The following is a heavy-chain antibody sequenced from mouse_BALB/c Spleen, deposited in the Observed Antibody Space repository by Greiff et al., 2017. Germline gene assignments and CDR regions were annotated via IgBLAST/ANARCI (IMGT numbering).Heavy chain of an antibody. CDR2: ISSGSSTI. D-gene: IGHD4-1*01. Sequence: EVQRVESGGGLVQPGGSRKLSCAASGFTFSSFGMHWVRQAPEKGLEWVAYISSGSSTIYYADTVKGRFTISRDNPKNTLFLQMTSLRSEDTAMYYCADLTGPLAYWGQGTLVTVSA. CDR3: ADLTGPLAY. CDR1: GFTFSSFG. J-gene: IGHJ3*01. V-gene: IGHV5-17*02.